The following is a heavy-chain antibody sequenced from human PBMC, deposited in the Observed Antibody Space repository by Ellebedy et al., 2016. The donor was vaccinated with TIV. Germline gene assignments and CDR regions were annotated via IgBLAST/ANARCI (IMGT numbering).Heavy chain of an antibody. CDR2: ISGSGGST. J-gene: IGHJ4*02. V-gene: IGHV3-23*01. D-gene: IGHD6-13*01. CDR1: GFTFSSYA. CDR3: AKAEYSSSWYDPIGFDY. Sequence: GESLKISCAASGFTFSSYAMSWVRQAPGKGLEWVSAISGSGGSTYYADSVKGRFTISRDNSKNTLYLQMNSLRAEDTAVYYCAKAEYSSSWYDPIGFDYWGQGTLVTVSS.